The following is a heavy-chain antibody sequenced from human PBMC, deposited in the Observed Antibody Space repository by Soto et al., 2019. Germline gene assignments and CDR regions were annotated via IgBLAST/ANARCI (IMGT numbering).Heavy chain of an antibody. V-gene: IGHV4-39*01. J-gene: IGHJ6*02. CDR1: GGSISSSSY. CDR2: IYSIGST. D-gene: IGHD6-13*01. CDR3: RRSSRYSTDV. Sequence: QLQLQESGPGLVKPSETLSLTCTVSGGSISSSSYWGWIRQPPGKGLEWIGSIYSIGSTYYNPSLKSRVTISVDTSKSQFSLKLSSVTAADTAVDYCRRSSRYSTDVWGQGTTVTVSS.